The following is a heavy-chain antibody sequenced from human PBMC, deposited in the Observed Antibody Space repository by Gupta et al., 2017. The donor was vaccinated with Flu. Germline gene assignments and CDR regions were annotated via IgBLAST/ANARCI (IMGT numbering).Heavy chain of an antibody. CDR3: ARTYDSGAFDI. CDR2: ISSSSSYI. J-gene: IGHJ3*02. D-gene: IGHD3-10*01. Sequence: EVQLVESGGGLVKPGGSLRLSCADSGFAFSTHSMKWVRQAPGKGLEWVSSISSSSSYIYYADSVKGRFTISRDNAKNSLYLQMNSLRAEDTAVYYCARTYDSGAFDIWGQGTMVTVSS. V-gene: IGHV3-21*01. CDR1: GFAFSTHS.